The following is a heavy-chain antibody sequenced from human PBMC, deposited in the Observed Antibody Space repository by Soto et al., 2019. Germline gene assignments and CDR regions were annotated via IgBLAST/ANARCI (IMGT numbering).Heavy chain of an antibody. CDR2: ISASSTYI. V-gene: IGHV3-21*02. Sequence: EVQLVESGGGLVKPGGSLRLSCAASGFIFSSHTMNWVRQVPGKGLEWVSSISASSTYIYYADSLKGRFTISRDNAYNXLYLQVSSLRAEDTAVYYFARGWLRDPWMYWGQGTLVTVSS. D-gene: IGHD5-12*01. J-gene: IGHJ4*02. CDR1: GFIFSSHT. CDR3: ARGWLRDPWMY.